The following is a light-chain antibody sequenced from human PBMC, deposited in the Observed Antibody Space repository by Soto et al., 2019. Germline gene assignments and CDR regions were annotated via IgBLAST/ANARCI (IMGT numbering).Light chain of an antibody. V-gene: IGLV2-8*01. Sequence: QSALTQPPSASGALGQSVTISCTGTSSDVGGYNHVSWYQQHPGKAPKLLIYGVIHRPSGVPDRFSGSKSGNTASLTVSGLQADDEVDYYCSSYAGSNSLIFGTGTKLTVL. CDR3: SSYAGSNSLI. CDR1: SSDVGGYNH. J-gene: IGLJ1*01. CDR2: GVI.